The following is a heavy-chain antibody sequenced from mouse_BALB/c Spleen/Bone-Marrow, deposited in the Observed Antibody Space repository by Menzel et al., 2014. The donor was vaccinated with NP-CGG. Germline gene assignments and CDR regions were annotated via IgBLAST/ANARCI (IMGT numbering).Heavy chain of an antibody. CDR2: IRLKSNNYAT. CDR1: GFTFSNYW. V-gene: IGHV6-6*02. Sequence: DVKVEESGGGLVQPGGSMKLSCVASGFTFSNYWMNWVRQSPEKGLEWVAEIRLKSNNYATHYAESVKGRFTISRDDSKSSVYLQMNNLRAEDTGIYYCTSHYGSSYKWFAYWGQGTLVTVSA. CDR3: TSHYGSSYKWFAY. D-gene: IGHD1-1*01. J-gene: IGHJ3*01.